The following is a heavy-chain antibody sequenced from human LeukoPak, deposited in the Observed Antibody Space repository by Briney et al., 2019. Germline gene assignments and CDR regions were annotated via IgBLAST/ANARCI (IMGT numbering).Heavy chain of an antibody. V-gene: IGHV3-23*01. J-gene: IGHJ4*02. CDR1: GFTFNNYA. D-gene: IGHD6-6*01. CDR2: ISTSGAST. CDR3: AKGVSTRPLYYFDN. Sequence: PGGSLRLSCAASGFTFNNYAMTWVRQAPGKGLEWVSFISTSGASTYSADSVKGRFTISRDNSKNTLYLQMNTLRVEDTAVYYCAKGVSTRPLYYFDNWGQGTLVTVSS.